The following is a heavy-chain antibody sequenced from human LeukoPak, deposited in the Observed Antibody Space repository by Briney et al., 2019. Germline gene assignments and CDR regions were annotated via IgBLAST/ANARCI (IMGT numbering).Heavy chain of an antibody. D-gene: IGHD4-17*01. CDR1: GYLFTTYW. CDR2: ICPGDSDP. CDR3: ARQGGYGDYAMDY. J-gene: IGHJ4*02. Sequence: GESLKVSCQGSGYLFTTYWIAWVRQVPGKGLEWMGIICPGDSDPRYSPSFQGQVTTSADKSISTAYLQWSSLKASDTAMYFCARQGGYGDYAMDYWGQGTLVTVSS. V-gene: IGHV5-51*01.